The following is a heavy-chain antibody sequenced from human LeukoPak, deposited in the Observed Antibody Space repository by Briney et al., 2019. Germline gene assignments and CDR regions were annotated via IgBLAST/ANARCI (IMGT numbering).Heavy chain of an antibody. D-gene: IGHD4-17*01. CDR2: TSYDGSNN. V-gene: IGHV3-30-3*01. CDR3: ARDRGPGDYFFYFDY. Sequence: SGGSLRLSCAASGFTFSSYAMSWVRQAPGKGLEWVAVTSYDGSNNYYADSVKGRFTISRDNSKNTVYVQMNSLRGDDTAVYYCARDRGPGDYFFYFDYWGQGTLVTVSS. CDR1: GFTFSSYA. J-gene: IGHJ4*02.